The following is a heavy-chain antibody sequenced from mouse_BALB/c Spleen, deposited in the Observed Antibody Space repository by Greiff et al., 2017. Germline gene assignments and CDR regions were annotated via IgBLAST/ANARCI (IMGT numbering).Heavy chain of an antibody. CDR2: ISYSGST. CDR1: GYSITSDYA. Sequence: EVQLQESGPGLVKPSQSLSLTCTVTGYSITSDYAWNWIRQFPGNKLEWMGYISYSGSTSYNPSLKSRISITRDTSKNQFFLQLNSVTTEDTATYYCARGGLGRGFAYWGQGTLVTVSA. V-gene: IGHV3-2*02. CDR3: ARGGLGRGFAY. D-gene: IGHD4-1*01. J-gene: IGHJ3*01.